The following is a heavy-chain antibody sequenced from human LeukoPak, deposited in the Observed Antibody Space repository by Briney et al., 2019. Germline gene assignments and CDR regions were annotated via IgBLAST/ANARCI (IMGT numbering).Heavy chain of an antibody. J-gene: IGHJ4*02. CDR3: AKDGDILTGYMDY. V-gene: IGHV3-30*18. Sequence: GGSLRLSCAASGFTFSGYWMSWVRQAPGKGLEWVAVISYDGSNKYYADSVEGRFTISRDNSKNTLYLQMNSLRAEDTAVYYCAKDGDILTGYMDYWGQGTLVTVSS. CDR1: GFTFSGYW. CDR2: ISYDGSNK. D-gene: IGHD3-9*01.